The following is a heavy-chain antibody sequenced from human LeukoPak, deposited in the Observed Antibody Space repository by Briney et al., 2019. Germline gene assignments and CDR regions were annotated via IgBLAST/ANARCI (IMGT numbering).Heavy chain of an antibody. Sequence: PGGSLRLSCAASGFTFSTYAMHWVRQAPGKGLEWVAVISYDGGSKYYADSVKGRFTISRDNSKNTLYLQMNSLRAEDTAVYYCARARSSYGYGDAFDIWGQGQWSPSLQ. D-gene: IGHD5-18*01. J-gene: IGHJ3*02. V-gene: IGHV3-30*04. CDR1: GFTFSTYA. CDR3: ARARSSYGYGDAFDI. CDR2: ISYDGGSK.